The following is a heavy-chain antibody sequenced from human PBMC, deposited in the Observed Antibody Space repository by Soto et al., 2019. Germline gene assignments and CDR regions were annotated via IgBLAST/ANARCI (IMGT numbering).Heavy chain of an antibody. D-gene: IGHD6-13*01. Sequence: QVQLVESGGGVVQPGRSLRLSCAASGFTFSSYGMHWVRQAPGKGLEWVAVISYDGSNKYYADSVKGRFTISRDNAKNTLYLQRNSLRAEDTAVYYCAKPSGSSWYRSYFDYWGQGTLVTVSS. CDR2: ISYDGSNK. CDR1: GFTFSSYG. CDR3: AKPSGSSWYRSYFDY. J-gene: IGHJ4*02. V-gene: IGHV3-30*18.